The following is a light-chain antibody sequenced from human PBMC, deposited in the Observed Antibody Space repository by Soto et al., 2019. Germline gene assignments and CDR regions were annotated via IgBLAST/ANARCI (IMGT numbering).Light chain of an antibody. Sequence: EIVMTQSPATLSVSPGERATLSCRASQSVSSDLAWYHQKPGQAPRLLIYGASTRATGIPARFSGSGSGTEFTLTLNSLQSEDCAVYYCQQYKNWPLTFGQGTKVEI. CDR2: GAS. V-gene: IGKV3-15*01. CDR3: QQYKNWPLT. J-gene: IGKJ1*01. CDR1: QSVSSD.